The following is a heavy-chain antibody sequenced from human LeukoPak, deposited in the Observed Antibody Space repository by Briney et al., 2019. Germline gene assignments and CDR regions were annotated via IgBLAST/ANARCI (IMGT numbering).Heavy chain of an antibody. CDR1: GFTFSSYA. Sequence: GGSLRLSCAASGFTFSSYAMSWVRQAPGKGLEWVSAISGSGGSTYYADSVKGRFTISRDNSKNTLYLQMNSLRAEDTAVYYCARNQGHNYGSGTIMIGYWGQGTLVTVSS. V-gene: IGHV3-23*01. CDR3: ARNQGHNYGSGTIMIGY. J-gene: IGHJ4*02. CDR2: ISGSGGST. D-gene: IGHD3-10*01.